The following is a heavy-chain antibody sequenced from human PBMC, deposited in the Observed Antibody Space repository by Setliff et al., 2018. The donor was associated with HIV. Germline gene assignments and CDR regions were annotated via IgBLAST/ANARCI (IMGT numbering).Heavy chain of an antibody. CDR1: GGSFSGYH. D-gene: IGHD6-25*01. J-gene: IGHJ4*02. CDR2: IHPSGNT. Sequence: SETLSLTCAVYGGSFSGYHWNWIRQPPGKGLDWIGEIHPSGNTYYNPSLQSRVTISVDTSKNQFSLNLSSVTAADTAVYYCARGLDSAKIHYWGQGTLVTVSS. V-gene: IGHV4-34*01. CDR3: ARGLDSAKIHY.